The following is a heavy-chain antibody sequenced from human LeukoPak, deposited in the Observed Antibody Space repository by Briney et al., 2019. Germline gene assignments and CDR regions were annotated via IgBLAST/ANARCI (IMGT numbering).Heavy chain of an antibody. Sequence: GGSLRLSCAASGFTFDDYGMSWVRQAPGKGLEWVSAISGSGGSTYYADSVKGRFTISRDNSKNTLYLQMNSLRAEDTAVYYCAKGYYDSSGYYLWDYWGQGTLVTVSS. D-gene: IGHD3-22*01. J-gene: IGHJ4*02. CDR1: GFTFDDYG. CDR3: AKGYYDSSGYYLWDY. V-gene: IGHV3-23*01. CDR2: ISGSGGST.